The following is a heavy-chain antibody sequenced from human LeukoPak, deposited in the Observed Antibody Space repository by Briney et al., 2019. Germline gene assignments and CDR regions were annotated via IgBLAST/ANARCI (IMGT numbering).Heavy chain of an antibody. CDR3: AGHYDSSGYRVDVFDI. J-gene: IGHJ3*02. CDR1: GFTLSSYW. Sequence: GGSLRLSCAASGFTLSSYWMTWVGQAPGKGLEGVAYIKQDGSEKYYMDSVKGRFTISRDNAKNSLYLQMNSLRAEDTAVYYCAGHYDSSGYRVDVFDIWGQGTMVTVSS. D-gene: IGHD3-22*01. V-gene: IGHV3-7*01. CDR2: IKQDGSEK.